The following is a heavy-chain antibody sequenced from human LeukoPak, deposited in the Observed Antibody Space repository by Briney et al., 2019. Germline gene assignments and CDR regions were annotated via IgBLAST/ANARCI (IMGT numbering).Heavy chain of an antibody. CDR3: AKQTNSGSLYYFDY. J-gene: IGHJ4*02. V-gene: IGHV3-9*01. CDR1: GFTFDGYA. D-gene: IGHD5-12*01. CDR2: ISWNSGSI. Sequence: GRSLGLSCAASGFTFDGYAMHWVRQAPGKGLEWVSGISWNSGSIGYADSVKGRFTISRDNAKNSLYLQMNSLRAEDTALYYCAKQTNSGSLYYFDYWGQGTLVTVSS.